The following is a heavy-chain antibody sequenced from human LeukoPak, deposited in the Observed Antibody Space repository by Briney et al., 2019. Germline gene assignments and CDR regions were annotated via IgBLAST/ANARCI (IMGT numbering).Heavy chain of an antibody. Sequence: PGGSLRLSCAASGFTFSSYGMHWVRQAPGKGLEWVAFIRYDGSNKYYADSVKGRFTISRDNSKNTLYLRMNSLRAEDTAVYYCARRPTSRQYDSSGYYSGYYYMDVWGKGTTVTVSS. J-gene: IGHJ6*03. CDR3: ARRPTSRQYDSSGYYSGYYYMDV. V-gene: IGHV3-30*02. D-gene: IGHD3-22*01. CDR2: IRYDGSNK. CDR1: GFTFSSYG.